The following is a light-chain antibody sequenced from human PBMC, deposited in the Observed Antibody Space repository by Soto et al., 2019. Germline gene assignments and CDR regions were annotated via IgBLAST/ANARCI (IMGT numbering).Light chain of an antibody. J-gene: IGLJ1*01. CDR2: DVS. Sequence: QSVLTQPASVSGSPGQSITISCTGTSSDVGGYNYVSWYQHHPGKAPKLIIYDVSNRPSGVSIRFSGSKSDNTASQTISGLLPEDEADYHCSSYTTSNTRQSVFGTGTKVTVL. V-gene: IGLV2-14*03. CDR1: SSDVGGYNY. CDR3: SSYTTSNTRQSV.